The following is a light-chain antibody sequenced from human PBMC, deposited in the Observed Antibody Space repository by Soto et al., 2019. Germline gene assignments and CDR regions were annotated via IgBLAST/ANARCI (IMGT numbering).Light chain of an antibody. Sequence: EIVLTQSPDTLSLSPGERATLSCRASQAVSSTYLAWYQQRLGQAPRLLIFGASSRATGIPDRFSGSGSGTDFTLSISRLEPEDFAVYYCQLYSNSPPMYTFGQGTKVYIK. J-gene: IGKJ2*01. CDR1: QAVSSTY. CDR2: GAS. CDR3: QLYSNSPPMYT. V-gene: IGKV3-20*01.